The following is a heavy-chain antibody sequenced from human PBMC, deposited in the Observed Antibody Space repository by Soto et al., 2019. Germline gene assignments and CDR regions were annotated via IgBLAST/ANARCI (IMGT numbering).Heavy chain of an antibody. CDR1: GFTFSNAW. CDR3: TTDLLGPSGYHAFDI. CDR2: IKSKTDGGTT. Sequence: GGSLRLSCAASGFTFSNAWMSWVRQAPGKGLEWVGRIKSKTDGGTTDYAAPVKGRFTISRDDSKNTLYLQMNSLKTEDTAVYYCTTDLLGPSGYHAFDIWGQGTMVTVSS. D-gene: IGHD3-22*01. J-gene: IGHJ3*02. V-gene: IGHV3-15*01.